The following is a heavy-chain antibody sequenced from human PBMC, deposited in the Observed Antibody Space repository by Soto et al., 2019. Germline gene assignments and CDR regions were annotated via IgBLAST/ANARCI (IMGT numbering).Heavy chain of an antibody. V-gene: IGHV1-46*01. CDR1: GYTFTSYY. CDR3: ARVGRLYGDYVDYYYYYGMDV. CDR2: INPSGGST. D-gene: IGHD4-17*01. J-gene: IGHJ6*02. Sequence: ASVKVSCKASGYTFTSYYMHWVRQAPGQGLEWMGIINPSGGSTSYAQKFQGRVTMTRDTSTSAVYMELGSLRSEDTAVYYCARVGRLYGDYVDYYYYYGMDVWGQGTTVTVS.